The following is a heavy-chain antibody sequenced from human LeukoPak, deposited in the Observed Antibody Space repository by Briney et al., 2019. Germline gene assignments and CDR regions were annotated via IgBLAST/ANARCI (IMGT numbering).Heavy chain of an antibody. CDR1: GYTFTTFG. Sequence: APVKVSCKASGYTFTTFGFTWVRQAPGQGLEWLGWISTYNSNINYAQKFQDRLTLTTDTSTNTAYMELSSLRFDDTAKYYCTRGRLPADAFDVWGQGTLVTVSS. D-gene: IGHD2-2*01. CDR3: TRGRLPADAFDV. CDR2: ISTYNSNI. V-gene: IGHV1-18*01. J-gene: IGHJ3*01.